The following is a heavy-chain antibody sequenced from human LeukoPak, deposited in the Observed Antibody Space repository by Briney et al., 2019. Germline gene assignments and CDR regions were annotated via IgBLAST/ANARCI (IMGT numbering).Heavy chain of an antibody. J-gene: IGHJ4*02. CDR3: AREYCSGGICYYFDY. CDR2: ISAYNGNT. CDR1: GYTFTGYG. V-gene: IGHV1-18*01. Sequence: GASVKVSCKASGYTFTGYGMSWVRQAPGQGLEWMGWISAYNGNTNYAQKFQGRVTMTTDTSTTTAYMELRSLRSDDTAVYYCAREYCSGGICYYFDYWGQGTLVTVSS. D-gene: IGHD2-15*01.